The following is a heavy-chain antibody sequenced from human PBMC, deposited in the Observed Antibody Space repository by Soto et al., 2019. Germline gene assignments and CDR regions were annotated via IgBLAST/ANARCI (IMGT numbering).Heavy chain of an antibody. D-gene: IGHD1-26*01. CDR3: ARGVGVGATNDWFDP. CDR1: GFTFSSYS. V-gene: IGHV3-48*02. CDR2: ISSSSSTI. J-gene: IGHJ5*02. Sequence: HPGGSLRLSCAASGFTFSSYSMNWVRQAPGKGLEWVSYISSSSSTIYYADSVKGRFTISRDNAKNSLYLQMNSLRDEDTAVYYCARGVGVGATNDWFDPWGQGTLVTVSS.